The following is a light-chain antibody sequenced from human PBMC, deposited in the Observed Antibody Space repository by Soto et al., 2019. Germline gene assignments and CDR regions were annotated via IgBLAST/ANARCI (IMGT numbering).Light chain of an antibody. V-gene: IGKV3-20*01. Sequence: TQSPSTLSASVGDRVTITCRASQSISSNYLAWYQQKPGQAPRLLIYGASTRATGIPDRFSGSGSGTDFTLTISRLEPEDSAVYYCQQYGSSPTWTFGQGTKVDI. CDR2: GAS. CDR1: QSISSNY. J-gene: IGKJ1*01. CDR3: QQYGSSPTWT.